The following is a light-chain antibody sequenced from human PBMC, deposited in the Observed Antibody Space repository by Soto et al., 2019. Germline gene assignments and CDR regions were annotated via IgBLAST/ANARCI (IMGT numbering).Light chain of an antibody. CDR1: HSDIGNYNY. V-gene: IGLV2-14*03. CDR3: NSYREDHPRFYV. Sequence: QSALTQPASVSGSPGQSITISCTGTHSDIGNYNYVSWYQHLPGKAPKLMIYDVGSRPSGVSSRFSSSKSGNTASLAISGLQAEDEADYYCNSYREDHPRFYVFGTGTKVTVL. CDR2: DVG. J-gene: IGLJ1*01.